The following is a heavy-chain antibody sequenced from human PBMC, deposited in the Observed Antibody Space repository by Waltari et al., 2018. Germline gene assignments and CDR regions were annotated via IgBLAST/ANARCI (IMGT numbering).Heavy chain of an antibody. CDR3: ARGLKLPPAN. J-gene: IGHJ4*02. CDR2: ISRSVTTI. V-gene: IGHV3-11*04. CDR1: GFTFSDYY. Sequence: QVQLVESGGGLVKPGGSLRLSCAASGFTFSDYYMSWICQAPGKVLEWVSYISRSVTTIYYADSVKGRFTISRDNAKKSVDLQMHSLRAEDTAVYYCARGLKLPPANWGQGTLVTVSS.